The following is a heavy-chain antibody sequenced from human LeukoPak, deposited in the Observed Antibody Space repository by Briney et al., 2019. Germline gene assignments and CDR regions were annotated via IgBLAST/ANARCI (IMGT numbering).Heavy chain of an antibody. J-gene: IGHJ3*02. V-gene: IGHV5-51*01. Sequence: RGESLKISCQGSGYSFTTYWIAWVRQMPGEGLEWMGIIYFGYSGTRYNPPFQGQVTVSADKSISTAYLQWSSLKASDTAMYYCARSYGPTDAFDIWGQGTMVTVSS. CDR2: IYFGYSGT. CDR1: GYSFTTYW. CDR3: ARSYGPTDAFDI. D-gene: IGHD4-17*01.